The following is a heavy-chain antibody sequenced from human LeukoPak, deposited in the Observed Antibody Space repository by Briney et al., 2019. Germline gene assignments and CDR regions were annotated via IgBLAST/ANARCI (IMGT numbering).Heavy chain of an antibody. V-gene: IGHV3-21*01. CDR3: ARDSIAAAGRSDY. CDR1: GFTFSSYG. J-gene: IGHJ4*02. CDR2: ISSSSSYI. Sequence: GGSLRLSCAASGFTFSSYGMHWVRQAPGKGLEWVSSISSSSSYIYYADSVKGRFTISRDNAKNSLYLQMNSLRAEDTAVYYCARDSIAAAGRSDYWGQGTLVTVSS. D-gene: IGHD6-13*01.